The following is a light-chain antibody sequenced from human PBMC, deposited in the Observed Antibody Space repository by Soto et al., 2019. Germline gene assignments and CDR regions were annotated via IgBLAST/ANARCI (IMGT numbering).Light chain of an antibody. CDR2: WAS. CDR1: QSILSTSNNKNY. Sequence: DIVMTQSPDSLAVSLGERATINCKSSQSILSTSNNKNYLAWYQQKLGQPPKLLIYWASTRESGVPDRFSGSGSGTDFTLTIGSLQADDVAVYYCQQYYTTPRTFGQGTKVDIK. CDR3: QQYYTTPRT. V-gene: IGKV4-1*01. J-gene: IGKJ1*01.